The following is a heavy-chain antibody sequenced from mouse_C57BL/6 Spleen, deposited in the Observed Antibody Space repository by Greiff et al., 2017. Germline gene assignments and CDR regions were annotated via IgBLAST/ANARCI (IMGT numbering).Heavy chain of an antibody. J-gene: IGHJ2*01. Sequence: VQLQQSGAELVRPGSSVKLSCKASGYTFTSYWMHWVKQRPIQGLEWIGNIDPSDSETPYNQKFKDKATLTVDKSSSTAYMQLSSLTSEDSAVYYCARGGYDGYYSYFDYWGQGTTLTVSS. CDR3: ARGGYDGYYSYFDY. V-gene: IGHV1-52*01. CDR2: IDPSDSET. CDR1: GYTFTSYW. D-gene: IGHD2-3*01.